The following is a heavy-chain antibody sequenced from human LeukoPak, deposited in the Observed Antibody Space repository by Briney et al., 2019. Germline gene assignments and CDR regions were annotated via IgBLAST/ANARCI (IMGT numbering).Heavy chain of an antibody. D-gene: IGHD5-18*01. CDR2: LYYSGST. CDR1: GRSISSYY. Sequence: SETLSLTCTVSGRSISSYYWSWIRQPPGKGLEWIGYLYYSGSTNYNPSLKSRVTISVDTSKNQVSLKLTSVTAADTAVYYCARPQTPMAAYDAFDIWGQGAMVTVSS. V-gene: IGHV4-59*08. J-gene: IGHJ3*02. CDR3: ARPQTPMAAYDAFDI.